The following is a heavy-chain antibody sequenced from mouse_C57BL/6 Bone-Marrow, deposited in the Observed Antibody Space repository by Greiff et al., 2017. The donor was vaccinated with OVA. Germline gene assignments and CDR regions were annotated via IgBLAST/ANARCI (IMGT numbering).Heavy chain of an antibody. Sequence: QVQLQQSGAELVMPGASVKLSCKASGYTFTSYWMHWVKQRPGQGLEWIGEIDPSDSYTNYNQKFKGKSTLTVDKSSSTAYMQLSSLTSEDSAVYYCARGDLLDYAMDYWGQGTSVTVSS. CDR1: GYTFTSYW. CDR2: IDPSDSYT. D-gene: IGHD2-1*01. J-gene: IGHJ4*01. V-gene: IGHV1-69*01. CDR3: ARGDLLDYAMDY.